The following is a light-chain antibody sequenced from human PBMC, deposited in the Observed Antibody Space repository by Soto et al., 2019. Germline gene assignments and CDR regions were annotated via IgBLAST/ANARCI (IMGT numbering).Light chain of an antibody. CDR2: DAS. J-gene: IGKJ1*01. V-gene: IGKV3-11*01. CDR3: HQRNNWPWT. CDR1: QSVSSY. Sequence: EIVMTQSPATLSVSPGERATLSCRASQSVSSYLAWYQQKPGQAPRLLIYDASNRATGIPARFSGSGSGTDFTLTITSLEAEDFAVYYCHQRNNWPWTFGQGTKVDIK.